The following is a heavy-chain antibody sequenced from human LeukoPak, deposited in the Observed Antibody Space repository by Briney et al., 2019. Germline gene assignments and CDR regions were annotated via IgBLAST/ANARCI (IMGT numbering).Heavy chain of an antibody. J-gene: IGHJ3*02. V-gene: IGHV1-24*01. D-gene: IGHD3-16*01. CDR1: GYTLTELS. Sequence: ASVTVSCKVSGYTLTELSMHWVRQAPGKGLEWMGGFDPEDGETIYAQKFQGRVTMTEDTSTDTAYMELSSLRSEDTAVYYCATDQAPFGAPSAFDIWGQGTMVTVSS. CDR2: FDPEDGET. CDR3: ATDQAPFGAPSAFDI.